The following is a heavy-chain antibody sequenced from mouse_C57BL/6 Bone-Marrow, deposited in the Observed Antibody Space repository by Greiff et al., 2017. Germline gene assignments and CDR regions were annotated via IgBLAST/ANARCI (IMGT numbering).Heavy chain of an antibody. J-gene: IGHJ1*03. CDR2: IRLKSDNSAT. CDR3: TGAIMTTVVASFPHWYFDD. Sequence: DVTLVESGGGLVQPGGSMKLSCVASGFTFSNYWMNWVRQSPEKGLEWVAQIRLKSDNSATHYAVSVKGRFTISRDASKSSVYLQMNNLRSEDTVIYYCTGAIMTTVVASFPHWYFDDGGTGTTVTVSS. V-gene: IGHV6-3*01. D-gene: IGHD1-1*01. CDR1: GFTFSNYW.